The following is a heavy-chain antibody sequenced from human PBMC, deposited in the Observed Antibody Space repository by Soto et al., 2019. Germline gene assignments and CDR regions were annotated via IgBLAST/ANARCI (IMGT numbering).Heavy chain of an antibody. CDR2: INPNSGRA. J-gene: IGHJ6*02. Sequence: QVQLVQSGAEVKKPGASVKVSCKASGHTFTGYYMHWVRQAPGQGLEWMGWINPNSGRANFAQKFQGRVTMTRDTSLSTAYMELSRLRSDDTAICYCARDGARRDGNKYPEPIFLYYYYYGMDVWGRGTTVTVSS. D-gene: IGHD2-21*01. CDR1: GHTFTGYY. CDR3: ARDGARRDGNKYPEPIFLYYYYYGMDV. V-gene: IGHV1-2*02.